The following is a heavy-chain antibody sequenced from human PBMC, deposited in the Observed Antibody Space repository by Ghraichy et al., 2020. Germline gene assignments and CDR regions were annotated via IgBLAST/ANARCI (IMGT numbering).Heavy chain of an antibody. Sequence: SQTLSLTCAISGDSVSSNSAAWNWIRKSPSRGLEWLGKTYYRSKWYTDYAESVKSRITINPDTSKNQCSLQLNSVTPEDTGVYYCARSVQPGYSDNWGQGTLVTVSS. J-gene: IGHJ4*02. V-gene: IGHV6-1*01. CDR3: ARSVQPGYSDN. D-gene: IGHD1-1*01. CDR2: TYYRSKWYT. CDR1: GDSVSSNSAA.